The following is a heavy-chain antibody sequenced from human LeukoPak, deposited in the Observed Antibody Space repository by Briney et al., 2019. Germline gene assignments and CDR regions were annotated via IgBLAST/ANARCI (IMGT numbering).Heavy chain of an antibody. CDR2: ISSSSSYI. V-gene: IGHV3-21*01. CDR1: GVTFSSYS. D-gene: IGHD3-22*01. CDR3: ARDGGGITMIVVPDY. Sequence: GGSLRLSCAASGVTFSSYSMNWVRQAPGKGLEWVSSISSSSSYIYYADSVKGRFTISRDNAKNSLYLQMNSLRAEDTAVYYCARDGGGITMIVVPDYWGQGTLVTVSS. J-gene: IGHJ4*02.